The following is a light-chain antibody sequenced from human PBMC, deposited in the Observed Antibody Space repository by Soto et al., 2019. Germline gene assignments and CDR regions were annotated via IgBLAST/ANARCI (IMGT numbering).Light chain of an antibody. V-gene: IGKV3-15*01. Sequence: EIVITQSPATLSVSPRERATLSCRASQSVSANLAWYQQKPGQAPRLLIYGTSTRATGLPARFSGSGSGTEFTLTISSLQSEDFAVYYCQQYNNWPLTFGGRTKVDI. CDR3: QQYNNWPLT. CDR2: GTS. CDR1: QSVSAN. J-gene: IGKJ4*01.